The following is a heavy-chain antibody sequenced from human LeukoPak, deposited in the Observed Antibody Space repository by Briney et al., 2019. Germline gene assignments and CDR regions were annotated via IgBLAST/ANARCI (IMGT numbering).Heavy chain of an antibody. V-gene: IGHV3-30-3*01. Sequence: PEGSLRLSCAASGFPFSSYGMHWVRQVPGKGLEWLTAISYDASNTFYAESVRGRFTISRDNSKNTLYLQMNSLRAEDTAVYSCARGGVVVAASYDYWGQGTLVTVYS. J-gene: IGHJ4*02. CDR1: GFPFSSYG. CDR2: ISYDASNT. D-gene: IGHD2-15*01. CDR3: ARGGVVVAASYDY.